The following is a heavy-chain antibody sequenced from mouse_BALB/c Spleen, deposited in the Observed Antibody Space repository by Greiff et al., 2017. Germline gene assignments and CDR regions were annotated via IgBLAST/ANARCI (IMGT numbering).Heavy chain of an antibody. Sequence: VQLQQSGAELVRPGTSVKVSCKASGYAFTNYLIEWVKQRPGQGLEWIGVINPGSGGTNYNEKFKGKATLTADKSSSTAYMQLSSLTSDDSAVYFCARGGYGNSRHYYAMDYWGQGTSVTVSS. CDR2: INPGSGGT. CDR3: ARGGYGNSRHYYAMDY. J-gene: IGHJ4*01. D-gene: IGHD2-10*02. V-gene: IGHV1-54*03. CDR1: GYAFTNYL.